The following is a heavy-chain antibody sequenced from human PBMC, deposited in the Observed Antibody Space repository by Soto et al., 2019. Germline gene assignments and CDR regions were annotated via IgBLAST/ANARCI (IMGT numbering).Heavy chain of an antibody. Sequence: GGSLRLSCVASGLTFGSRAMSWVRQSPGEGLEWVSTITDTGGDAKYADSVRGRFAISRDNSKNTLYLQMSALRAEGSAIYFCVRGSKYSYPGSRIFDFWGRGTLVTVSS. D-gene: IGHD3-10*01. CDR3: VRGSKYSYPGSRIFDF. J-gene: IGHJ4*01. CDR2: ITDTGGDA. V-gene: IGHV3-23*01. CDR1: GLTFGSRA.